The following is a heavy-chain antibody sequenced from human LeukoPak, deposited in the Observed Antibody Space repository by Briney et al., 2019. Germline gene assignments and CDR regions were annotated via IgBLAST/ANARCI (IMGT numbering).Heavy chain of an antibody. J-gene: IGHJ4*02. V-gene: IGHV1-69*06. CDR2: IIPIFGTA. CDR1: GYTFTSYA. D-gene: IGHD6-13*01. Sequence: SVKVSCKASGYTFTSYAISWVRQAPGQGLEWMGGIIPIFGTANYAQKFQGRVTITADKSTSTAYMELSSLRSEDTAVYYCARLLPPYYSSSWSPTTDWGQGTLVTVSS. CDR3: ARLLPPYYSSSWSPTTD.